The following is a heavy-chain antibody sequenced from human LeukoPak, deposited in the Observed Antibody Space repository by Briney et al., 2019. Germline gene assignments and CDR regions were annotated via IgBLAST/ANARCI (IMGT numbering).Heavy chain of an antibody. J-gene: IGHJ4*02. CDR1: GFTFRSYW. Sequence: GGSLRLSCAASGFTFRSYWMSWVREAPGKGLEWGANIKQDGSEKYYVDSVKGRFTISRDNAKNSLYLQMNSLRAEDTAVYYCARGSLRYFVSDYWGQGTLVTVSS. D-gene: IGHD3-9*01. CDR3: ARGSLRYFVSDY. CDR2: IKQDGSEK. V-gene: IGHV3-7*01.